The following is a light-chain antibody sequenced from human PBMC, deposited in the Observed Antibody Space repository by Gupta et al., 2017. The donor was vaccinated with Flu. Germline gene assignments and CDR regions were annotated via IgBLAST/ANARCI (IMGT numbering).Light chain of an antibody. CDR3: ASYTATYTWV. V-gene: IGLV2-14*01. J-gene: IGLJ2*01. Sequence: QSALTQPASVSGSPGRSVTISCTGTSSDNVDYNYVSWYQQHPDKAPKLMIYEVTTRPSGVSNRFSGSKSGNTASLTISGLQSEDEADYFCASYTATYTWVFGGGTKVTGL. CDR2: EVT. CDR1: SSDNVDYNY.